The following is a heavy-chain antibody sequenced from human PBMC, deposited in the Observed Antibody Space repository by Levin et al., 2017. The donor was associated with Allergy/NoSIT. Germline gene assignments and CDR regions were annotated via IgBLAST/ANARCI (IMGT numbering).Heavy chain of an antibody. J-gene: IGHJ6*02. Sequence: SETLSLTCAVYGGSFSGYYWSWIRQPPGKGLEWIGEINHSGSTNYNPSLKSRVTISVDTSKNQFSLKLSSVTAADTAVYYCARAPRIRYYYYGMDVWGQGTTVTVSS. V-gene: IGHV4-34*01. CDR2: INHSGST. CDR1: GGSFSGYY. CDR3: ARAPRIRYYYYGMDV.